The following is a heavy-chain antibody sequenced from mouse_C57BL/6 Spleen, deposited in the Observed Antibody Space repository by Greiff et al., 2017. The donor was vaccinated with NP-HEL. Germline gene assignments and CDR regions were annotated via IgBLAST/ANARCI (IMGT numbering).Heavy chain of an antibody. D-gene: IGHD1-1*01. Sequence: QVQLQQPGAELVKPGASVKLSCKASGYTFTSYWMQWVKQRPGQGLEWIGEIDPSDSYTNYNQKFKGKATLTVDTSSSTAYMQLSSLTSEDSAVYYCAREGNYYGSEGDYWGQGTTLTVSS. J-gene: IGHJ2*01. CDR1: GYTFTSYW. CDR2: IDPSDSYT. CDR3: AREGNYYGSEGDY. V-gene: IGHV1-50*01.